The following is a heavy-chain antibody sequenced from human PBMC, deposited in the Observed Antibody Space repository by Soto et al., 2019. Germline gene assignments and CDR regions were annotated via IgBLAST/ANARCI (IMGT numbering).Heavy chain of an antibody. V-gene: IGHV1-18*01. Sequence: ASVKVSCKDSGYTFTDYSFSWVRQAPGQGLEWMGWITAYNGNTNYAQKFQGRVTMTTDTSTRTAYLELRSLRSDDTAIYYCARALFFESSGGNSDSFDFWGQGTMVTVSS. D-gene: IGHD3-22*01. CDR1: GYTFTDYS. J-gene: IGHJ3*01. CDR3: ARALFFESSGGNSDSFDF. CDR2: ITAYNGNT.